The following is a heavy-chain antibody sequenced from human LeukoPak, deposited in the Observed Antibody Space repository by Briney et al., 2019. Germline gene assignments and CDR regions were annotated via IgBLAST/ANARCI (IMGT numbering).Heavy chain of an antibody. V-gene: IGHV1-18*01. J-gene: IGHJ3*02. CDR1: GYTFTSYG. D-gene: IGHD3-10*01. Sequence: ASVKVSCKASGYTFTSYGISWVRQAPGQGLEWMGWISAYNGNTNYAQKLQGRVTMTTDTSTSTAYIELRSLRSDDTAVYYCARPAMVRGVIIDAFDIWGQGTMVTVSS. CDR3: ARPAMVRGVIIDAFDI. CDR2: ISAYNGNT.